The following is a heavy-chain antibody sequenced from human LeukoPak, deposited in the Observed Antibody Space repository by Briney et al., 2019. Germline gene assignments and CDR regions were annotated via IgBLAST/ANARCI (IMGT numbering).Heavy chain of an antibody. CDR2: ISYDGSNK. D-gene: IGHD3-9*01. J-gene: IGHJ4*02. Sequence: GSLRLSCAASGFTFSSYGMHWVRQAPGKGLEWVAVISYDGSNKYYADSVKGRFTISRDNSKNTLYLQMNSLRAEDTAVYYCAKEGYFDWLYRSPAPFDYWGQGTLVTVSS. CDR1: GFTFSSYG. V-gene: IGHV3-30*18. CDR3: AKEGYFDWLYRSPAPFDY.